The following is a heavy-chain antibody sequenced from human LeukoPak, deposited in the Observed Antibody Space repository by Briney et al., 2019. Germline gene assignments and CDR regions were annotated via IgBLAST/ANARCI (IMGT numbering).Heavy chain of an antibody. CDR1: GFTFSSYW. V-gene: IGHV3-7*03. CDR2: IKQDGSEK. D-gene: IGHD5-12*01. J-gene: IGHJ4*02. Sequence: PGGSLRLSCAASGFTFSSYWMSWVRQAPGKGLEWVANIKQDGSEKYYVDSVKGRFTISRDNAKNSLYLQMNRLRAEDTAVYYCAREGGIVATILLDYWGQGTLVTVSS. CDR3: AREGGIVATILLDY.